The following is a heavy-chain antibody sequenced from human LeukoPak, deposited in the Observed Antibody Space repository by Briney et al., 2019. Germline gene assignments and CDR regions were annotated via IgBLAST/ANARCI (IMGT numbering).Heavy chain of an antibody. Sequence: SETLSLTCTVSGGSISSGSYYWAWIRQPPGKGLEWIGSIYNSGSTYYNPSLESRVTISVDTSKNQFSLKLSSVTAADTAVYSCARHYSSSRWFFDYLGQGTLVTVSS. CDR2: IYNSGST. V-gene: IGHV4-39*01. D-gene: IGHD6-13*01. CDR1: GGSISSGSYY. J-gene: IGHJ4*02. CDR3: ARHYSSSRWFFDY.